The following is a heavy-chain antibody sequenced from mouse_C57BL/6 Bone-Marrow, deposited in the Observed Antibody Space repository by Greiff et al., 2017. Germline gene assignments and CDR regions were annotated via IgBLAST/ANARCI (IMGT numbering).Heavy chain of an antibody. CDR2: ISSGGSYT. D-gene: IGHD1-1*01. CDR1: GFTFSSYG. J-gene: IGHJ3*01. CDR3: ARGGLRAAWFAY. V-gene: IGHV5-6*02. Sequence: DVMLVESGGDLVKPGGSLKLSCAASGFTFSSYGMSWVRQTPDKRLEWVATISSGGSYTYYPDSVKGRFTISRDNAKNTLYLQMSSLKSEDTAMYYCARGGLRAAWFAYWGQGTLVTVSA.